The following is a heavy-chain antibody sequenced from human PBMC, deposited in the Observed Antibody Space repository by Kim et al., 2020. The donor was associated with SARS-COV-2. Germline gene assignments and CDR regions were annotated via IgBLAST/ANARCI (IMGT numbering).Heavy chain of an antibody. CDR3: ARVQEGDLDP. V-gene: IGHV4-59*01. J-gene: IGHJ5*02. CDR2: ST. Sequence: STNYNPSLKGRVTISVDTSKKQFSLKLSSVTAADTAVYYCARVQEGDLDPWGQGTLVTVSS.